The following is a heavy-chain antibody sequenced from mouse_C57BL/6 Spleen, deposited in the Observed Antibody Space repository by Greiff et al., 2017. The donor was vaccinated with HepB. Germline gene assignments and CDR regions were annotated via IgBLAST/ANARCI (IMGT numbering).Heavy chain of an antibody. J-gene: IGHJ4*01. V-gene: IGHV14-3*01. CDR3: DKSEGPSYAMDY. CDR1: GYNINNSY. CDR2: IDPANGNT. Sequence: EVQLQQSVAELVRPGASVKLSCTASGYNINNSYMNWVKQRPEKSLEWIGRIDPANGNTKYTPKFQSKATITADKSSNTAYLQLSSLTSEDSAIYYCDKSEGPSYAMDYWGQGTSVTVSS.